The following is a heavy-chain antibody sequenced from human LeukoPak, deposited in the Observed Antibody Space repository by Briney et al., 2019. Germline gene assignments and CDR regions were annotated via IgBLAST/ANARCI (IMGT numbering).Heavy chain of an antibody. CDR1: GFTFNDYG. Sequence: GGSLRLSCAASGFTFNDYGMNWVRQAPGKGLEWVSSISSSGVYIYYADSLKGRFTISRDNAKNSLYLQMDSLRAEDTAIYFCARDFRIYYGSGSYGSRFDPWGQGTLVTVSS. CDR3: ARDFRIYYGSGSYGSRFDP. D-gene: IGHD3-10*01. J-gene: IGHJ5*02. V-gene: IGHV3-21*01. CDR2: ISSSGVYI.